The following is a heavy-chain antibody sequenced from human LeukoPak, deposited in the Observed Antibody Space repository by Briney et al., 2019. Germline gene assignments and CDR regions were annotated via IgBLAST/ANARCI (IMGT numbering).Heavy chain of an antibody. Sequence: GESLKISCKGSGYSFTSYWIGWVRQMPGKGLEWMGIIYPGDSDTRYSPSFQGQVTISADKSISTAYLQWSSLKASDTAMYYCARPSYYYDSSGYYSWGAFDIWGQGTTVTVSS. CDR2: IYPGDSDT. J-gene: IGHJ3*02. V-gene: IGHV5-51*01. CDR3: ARPSYYYDSSGYYSWGAFDI. CDR1: GYSFTSYW. D-gene: IGHD3-22*01.